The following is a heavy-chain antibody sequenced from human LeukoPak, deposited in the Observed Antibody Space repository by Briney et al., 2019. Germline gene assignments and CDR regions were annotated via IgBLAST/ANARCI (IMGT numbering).Heavy chain of an antibody. J-gene: IGHJ4*02. CDR2: IYYTGST. Sequence: SETLSLTCTVSGGSVSSYYWNWIRQPPGKGLEWIGYIYYTGSTNYNPSLKSRVTMSVDTSKNQFSLKLSSVTAADTAVYYCARDVVAAGTWDYWGQGTLVTVSS. CDR1: GGSVSSYY. V-gene: IGHV4-59*02. D-gene: IGHD6-13*01. CDR3: ARDVVAAGTWDY.